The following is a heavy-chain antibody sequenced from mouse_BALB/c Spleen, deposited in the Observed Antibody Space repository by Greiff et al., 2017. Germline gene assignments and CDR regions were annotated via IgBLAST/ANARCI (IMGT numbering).Heavy chain of an antibody. Sequence: EVHLVESGGDLVKPGGSLKLSCAASGFTFSSYGMSWVRQTPDKRLEWVATISSGGSYTYYPDSVKGRFTISRDNAKNTLYLQMSSLKSEDTAMYYCARQGLIYYYGSSLYYFDYWGQGTTLTVSS. CDR3: ARQGLIYYYGSSLYYFDY. D-gene: IGHD1-1*01. CDR1: GFTFSSYG. CDR2: ISSGGSYT. J-gene: IGHJ2*01. V-gene: IGHV5-6*01.